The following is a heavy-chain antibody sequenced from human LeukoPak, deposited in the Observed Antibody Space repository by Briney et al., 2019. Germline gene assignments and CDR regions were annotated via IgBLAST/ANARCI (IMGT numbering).Heavy chain of an antibody. Sequence: SETLSLTYTVSGGSISSYYWSWIRQPPGKGLEWIGYIYYSGSTNYNPSLKSRVTISVDTSKNQFSLKLSSVTAADTAVYYCARSYDSSGYYDYWGQGTLVTVSS. J-gene: IGHJ4*02. D-gene: IGHD3-22*01. V-gene: IGHV4-59*12. CDR3: ARSYDSSGYYDY. CDR2: IYYSGST. CDR1: GGSISSYY.